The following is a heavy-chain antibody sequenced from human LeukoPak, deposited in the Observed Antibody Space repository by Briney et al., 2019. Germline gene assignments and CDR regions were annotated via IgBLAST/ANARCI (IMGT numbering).Heavy chain of an antibody. CDR3: ALQVSSSWAFDY. V-gene: IGHV3-21*01. CDR1: GFTFSSYS. CDR2: ISSSSSYI. J-gene: IGHJ4*02. Sequence: PGGSLRLSCAASGFTFSSYSMNWVRQAPGKGLEWVSSISSSSSYIYYADSVKGRFTISRDNAKNSLYLQMNSLRAEDTAVYYCALQVSSSWAFDYWGQGTLVTVSS. D-gene: IGHD6-13*01.